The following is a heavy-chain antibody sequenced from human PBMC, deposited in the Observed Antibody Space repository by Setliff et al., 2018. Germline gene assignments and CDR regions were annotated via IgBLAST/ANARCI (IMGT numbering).Heavy chain of an antibody. CDR3: TRDTNIVVVPPHRTAFDI. Sequence: ASVKVSYKASGYTFSTYGIAWVRQAPGQGLEWMGWISPYNGYIIYAHKFQGRVTMTTDTSTGTADMELRNLRSDDTAVYYCTRDTNIVVVPPHRTAFDIWGQGTMVTVS. D-gene: IGHD2-2*01. CDR2: ISPYNGYI. CDR1: GYTFSTYG. J-gene: IGHJ3*02. V-gene: IGHV1-18*01.